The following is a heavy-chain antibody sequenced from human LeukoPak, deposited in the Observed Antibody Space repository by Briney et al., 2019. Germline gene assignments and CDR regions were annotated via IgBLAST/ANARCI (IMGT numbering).Heavy chain of an antibody. D-gene: IGHD3-22*01. Sequence: PGGSLRLSCSAFGFAFDKYAMSWVRQAPGKGLEWVSAISGSGGSTYYADSVKGRFTISRDNSKNTLYLQMNSLRAEDTAVYYCARSPYYYDSSGYYFVTYYYGMDVWGQGTTVTVSS. CDR2: ISGSGGST. V-gene: IGHV3-23*01. CDR3: ARSPYYYDSSGYYFVTYYYGMDV. J-gene: IGHJ6*02. CDR1: GFAFDKYA.